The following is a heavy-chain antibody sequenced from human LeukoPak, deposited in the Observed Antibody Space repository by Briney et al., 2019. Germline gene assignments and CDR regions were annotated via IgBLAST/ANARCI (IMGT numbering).Heavy chain of an antibody. V-gene: IGHV4-39*01. CDR3: ARLRHSWISIDY. CDR1: GGSISSSNYY. J-gene: IGHJ4*02. Sequence: SETLSLTCTVSGGSISSSNYYWGWIRQPPGKGLEWIGSIYYSGSTYYNPSLKSRVTISVDTSKNQFSLKLSSVTAADTAVYYCARLRHSWISIDYWGQGTLVTVSS. CDR2: IYYSGST. D-gene: IGHD2-2*03.